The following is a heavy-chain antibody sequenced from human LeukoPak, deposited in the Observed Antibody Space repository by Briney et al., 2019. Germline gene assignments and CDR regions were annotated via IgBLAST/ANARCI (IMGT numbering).Heavy chain of an antibody. D-gene: IGHD1-26*01. CDR2: IYSGGST. J-gene: IGHJ3*02. V-gene: IGHV3-53*01. CDR3: ARGGSYLSAFDI. CDR1: GFTVSSDY. Sequence: PGGSLRLSCAASGFTVSSDYMSWVRQAPGKGLEWVSIIYSGGSTFYADSVKGRFTISRDNSKNTLYLQMNSLRAEDTAVYYCARGGSYLSAFDIWGQGTMVTVSS.